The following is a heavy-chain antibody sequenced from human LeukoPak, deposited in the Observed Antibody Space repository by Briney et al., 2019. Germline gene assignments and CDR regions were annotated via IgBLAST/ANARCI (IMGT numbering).Heavy chain of an antibody. J-gene: IGHJ4*02. D-gene: IGHD2-15*01. CDR2: ISYDGSNK. CDR3: ARDRGYCSGGSCYSPEYYFDY. V-gene: IGHV3-30*04. CDR1: GFTFSSYA. Sequence: GGSLRLSCAASGFTFSSYAMHWVRQAPGKGLEWVAVISYDGSNKYYADSVKGRFTISRDNSKNTLYLQMNSLRAEDTAVYYCARDRGYCSGGSCYSPEYYFDYWGQGTLVTVSS.